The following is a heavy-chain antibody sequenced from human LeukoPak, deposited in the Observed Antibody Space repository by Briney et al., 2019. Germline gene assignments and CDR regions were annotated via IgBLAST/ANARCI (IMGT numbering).Heavy chain of an antibody. V-gene: IGHV4-4*02. J-gene: IGHJ4*02. Sequence: SGTLSLTCAVSGGSISTYNWWSWVRQPPGKGLEWIGEIFYSGSTNYNPSLKSRVTMSVDTSKNEFSLKLSSVTAADTAVYYCARDGPVSYFDYWGQGTLVTVSS. CDR2: IFYSGST. CDR3: ARDGPVSYFDY. CDR1: GGSISTYNW.